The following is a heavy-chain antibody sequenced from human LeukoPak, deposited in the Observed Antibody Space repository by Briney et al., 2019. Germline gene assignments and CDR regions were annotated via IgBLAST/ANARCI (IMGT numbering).Heavy chain of an antibody. CDR3: ARDNLGIAARRFDP. Sequence: ASVKVSCKASGYTFTSYGISWVRQAPGQGLEWMGWISAYSGNTNYAQKLQGRVTMTTDTSTSTAYMELRSLRSDDTAVYYCARDNLGIAARRFDPWGQGTLVTVSS. CDR1: GYTFTSYG. D-gene: IGHD6-6*01. CDR2: ISAYSGNT. J-gene: IGHJ5*02. V-gene: IGHV1-18*01.